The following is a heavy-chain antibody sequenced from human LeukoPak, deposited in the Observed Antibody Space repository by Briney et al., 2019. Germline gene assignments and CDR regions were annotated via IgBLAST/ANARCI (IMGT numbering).Heavy chain of an antibody. D-gene: IGHD6-13*01. J-gene: IGHJ5*02. V-gene: IGHV5-51*01. CDR2: IYPGDSDT. CDR3: ARRGIAAAGAWYNWFDP. Sequence: GESLKISCKGSGYSFTSYWIGWVRQMPGKGVEWMGNIYPGDSDTRYSPSFQGQVTISADKSISTAYLQWSSLKASDTAMYYCARRGIAAAGAWYNWFDPWGQGTLVTVSS. CDR1: GYSFTSYW.